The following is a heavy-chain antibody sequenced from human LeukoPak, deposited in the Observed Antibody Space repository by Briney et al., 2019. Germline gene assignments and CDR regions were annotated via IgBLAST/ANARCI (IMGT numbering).Heavy chain of an antibody. CDR1: GGSISSSSYY. D-gene: IGHD4-17*01. J-gene: IGHJ4*02. V-gene: IGHV4-39*01. CDR3: ARNVQGLTVTPDH. CDR2: IYYSGST. Sequence: PSETLSLTCTVSGGSISSSSYYWGWIRQPPGKGLEWIGTIYYSGSTYYNPSLKSRVTISVDTSENQFSLKLSSVTAADTAVYYCARNVQGLTVTPDHWGQGTLVTVSS.